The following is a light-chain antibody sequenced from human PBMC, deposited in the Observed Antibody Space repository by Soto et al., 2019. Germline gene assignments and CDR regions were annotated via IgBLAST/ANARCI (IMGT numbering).Light chain of an antibody. CDR3: SSYTSSSTYV. CDR1: SSDVGGSNG. J-gene: IGLJ1*01. Sequence: QSVLTQPPSVSGSPGQSVAISCTGTSSDVGGSNGVSWYQQPPGTAPKLIIYDVSNRPSGVPDRFSGSKSGNTASLIISGLQAEDEGDYYCSSYTSSSTYVSGPGTKVTVL. CDR2: DVS. V-gene: IGLV2-18*02.